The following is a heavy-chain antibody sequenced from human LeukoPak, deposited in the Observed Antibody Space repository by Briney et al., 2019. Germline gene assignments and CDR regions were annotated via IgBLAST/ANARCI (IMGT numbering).Heavy chain of an antibody. V-gene: IGHV4-39*01. CDR2: VFHSGNT. CDR1: GGSISSSLYH. Sequence: PSETLFLTCSVSGGSISSSLYHWGWLRQPPGKGLEWIGNVFHSGNTYSSPSLQSRVAFSVDTSKNQFSLKLTSVTATDTAVYYCARQIVGTSWNYYYSYIDVWGKGTSVSVSS. J-gene: IGHJ6*03. D-gene: IGHD1-1*01. CDR3: ARQIVGTSWNYYYSYIDV.